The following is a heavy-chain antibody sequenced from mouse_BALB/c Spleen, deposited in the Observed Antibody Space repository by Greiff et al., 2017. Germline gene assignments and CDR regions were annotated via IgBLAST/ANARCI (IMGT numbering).Heavy chain of an antibody. CDR1: GFTFSSYG. CDR3: ARATARAY. V-gene: IGHV5-6-3*01. D-gene: IGHD3-1*01. J-gene: IGHJ3*01. Sequence: EVMLVESGGGLVQPGGSLKLSCAASGFTFSSYGMSWVRQTPDKRLELVATINSNGGSTYYPDSVKGRFTISRDNAKNTLYLQMSSLKSEDTAMYYCARATARAYWGQGTLVTVSA. CDR2: INSNGGST.